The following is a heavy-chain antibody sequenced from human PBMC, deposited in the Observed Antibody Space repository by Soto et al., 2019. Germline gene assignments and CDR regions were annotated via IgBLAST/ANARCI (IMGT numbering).Heavy chain of an antibody. CDR1: GFTFSSYG. CDR2: ISYDGSNK. D-gene: IGHD6-19*01. CDR3: AKDRSSSGWYTSGYFAL. V-gene: IGHV3-30*18. Sequence: QVQLVESGGGVVQPGRSLRLSCAASGFTFSSYGMHWVRQAPGKRLEWVAVISYDGSNKYYADSVKGRFTISRDNSKNTLYLQMNSLRAEDTAVYYCAKDRSSSGWYTSGYFALWGRGTLVTVSS. J-gene: IGHJ2*01.